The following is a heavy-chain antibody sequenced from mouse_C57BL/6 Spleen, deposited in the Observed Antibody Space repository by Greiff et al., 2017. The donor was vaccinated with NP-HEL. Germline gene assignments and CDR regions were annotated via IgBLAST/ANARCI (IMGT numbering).Heavy chain of an antibody. J-gene: IGHJ2*01. CDR1: GYAFTNYL. V-gene: IGHV1-54*01. CDR2: INPGSGGT. Sequence: QVQLQQSGAELVRPGTSVKVSCKASGYAFTNYLIEWVKQRPGQGLEWIGVINPGSGGTNYNEKFKGKATLTADKSSSTAYMQLSSLTSEDSAVYFCARAEEFDYWGQGTTLTVSS. CDR3: ARAEEFDY.